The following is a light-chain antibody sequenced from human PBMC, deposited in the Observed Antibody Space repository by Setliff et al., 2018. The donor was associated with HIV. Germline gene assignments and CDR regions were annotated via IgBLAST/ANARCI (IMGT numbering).Light chain of an antibody. CDR2: DVK. CDR1: SSDVGSYNL. J-gene: IGLJ1*01. CDR3: SSRIVSSALHV. V-gene: IGLV2-14*02. Sequence: QSVLTQPASVSGSPGQSITLSCTGTSSDVGSYNLVSWYQHHPGKAPKLMIYDVKDRPSGVSNRFSGSKSGNTASLTISGLQAEDEADYYCSSRIVSSALHVFGTGTKVTVL.